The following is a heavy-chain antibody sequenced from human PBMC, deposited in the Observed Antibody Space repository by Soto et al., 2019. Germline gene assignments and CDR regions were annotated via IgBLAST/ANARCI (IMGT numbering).Heavy chain of an antibody. CDR3: ASARQYYYDSSGYSAEYFQH. CDR1: GGSISSGGYS. V-gene: IGHV4-30-2*01. Sequence: SETLSLTCGVSGGSISSGGYSWSWSRQPAGKGLEWIGYIYHSGSTYYNPSLKSRVTISVDGSKNQFSLKLSSVTAADTAAYYCASARQYYYDSSGYSAEYFQHWGQGTLVTVSS. D-gene: IGHD3-22*01. J-gene: IGHJ1*01. CDR2: IYHSGST.